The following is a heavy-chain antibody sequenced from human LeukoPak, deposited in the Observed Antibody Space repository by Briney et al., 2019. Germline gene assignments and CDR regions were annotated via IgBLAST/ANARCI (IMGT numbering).Heavy chain of an antibody. CDR3: TTGYSSASHDGY. Sequence: GGSLRLSCAASGFTFSNAWMHWVRQAPGRGLEWVGLIKRRTDGETSNYAAPVEGRFTISRDDSENTLYLQMNSLKNEDTGVYYCTTGYSSASHDGYWGQGTLVTVSS. D-gene: IGHD6-19*01. CDR2: IKRRTDGETS. V-gene: IGHV3-15*07. CDR1: GFTFSNAW. J-gene: IGHJ4*02.